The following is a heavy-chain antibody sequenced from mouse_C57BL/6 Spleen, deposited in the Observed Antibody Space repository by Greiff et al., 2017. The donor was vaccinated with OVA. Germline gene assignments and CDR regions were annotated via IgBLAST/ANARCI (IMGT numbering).Heavy chain of an antibody. J-gene: IGHJ2*01. CDR2: IWRGGST. D-gene: IGHD1-1*01. CDR3: AKGALLRSYFDY. V-gene: IGHV2-5*01. CDR1: GFSLTSYG. Sequence: VKLMESGPGLVQPSQSLSITCTVSGFSLTSYGVHWVRQSPGKGLEWLGVIWRGGSTDYNAAFMSRLSITKDNSKSQVFFKMNSLQADDTAIYYCAKGALLRSYFDYWGQGTTLTVSS.